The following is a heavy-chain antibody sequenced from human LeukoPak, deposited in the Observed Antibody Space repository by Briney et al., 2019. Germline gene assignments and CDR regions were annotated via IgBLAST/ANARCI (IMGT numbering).Heavy chain of an antibody. CDR2: IYYSGST. Sequence: SETLSLTCTASGGSISSSSYYWGWIRQPPGKGLEWIGSIYYSGSTYYNPSLKSRVTISVDTSKNQFSLKLSSVTAADTAVYYCALGSVGRVYYFDYWGQGTLVTVSS. CDR1: GGSISSSSYY. V-gene: IGHV4-39*07. CDR3: ALGSVGRVYYFDY. J-gene: IGHJ4*02. D-gene: IGHD1-26*01.